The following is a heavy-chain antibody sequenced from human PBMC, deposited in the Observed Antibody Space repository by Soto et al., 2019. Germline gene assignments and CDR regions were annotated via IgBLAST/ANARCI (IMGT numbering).Heavy chain of an antibody. CDR3: ARGRGTDAFDI. CDR2: IDWDDDK. D-gene: IGHD3-10*01. J-gene: IGHJ3*02. V-gene: IGHV2-70*04. CDR1: GFSLSTSGMR. Sequence: SVPTLLNPTETLKLTCAFSGFSLSTSGMRVSWIRQPPGKALELLARIDWDDDKFYSTSLKPRLTIFKDTSKNQVVLTMTNMDPVDTATYYCARGRGTDAFDIWGQGTKVTVSS.